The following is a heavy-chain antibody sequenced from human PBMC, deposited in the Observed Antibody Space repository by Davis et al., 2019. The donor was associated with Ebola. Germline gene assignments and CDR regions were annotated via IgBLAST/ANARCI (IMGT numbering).Heavy chain of an antibody. Sequence: GSLRLSCAVYGRSFSGHYWSWIRQLPRKGLEWIGSIYYSGITYYTPSLKSRVTISVDTSKNQFSLKLRSVTAADTAVYYCARQGWSGYSLRHWLDPWGRGTLVTVSS. D-gene: IGHD3-3*01. CDR3: ARQGWSGYSLRHWLDP. CDR2: IYYSGIT. V-gene: IGHV4-34*01. J-gene: IGHJ5*02. CDR1: GRSFSGHY.